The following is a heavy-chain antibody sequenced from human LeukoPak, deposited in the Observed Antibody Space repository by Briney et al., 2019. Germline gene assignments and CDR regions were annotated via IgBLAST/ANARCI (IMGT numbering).Heavy chain of an antibody. Sequence: ASLKVSCKASGYTFTGYYLQWVRQAPGQGLEWMGWFNPNSGGTNYAQRFQGRVTMTRDASISTAYMELSRLRPDDTAVYYCARRGYSGGYAPFDHWGQGTLVTVSS. V-gene: IGHV1-2*02. J-gene: IGHJ4*02. CDR2: FNPNSGGT. D-gene: IGHD6-19*01. CDR3: ARRGYSGGYAPFDH. CDR1: GYTFTGYY.